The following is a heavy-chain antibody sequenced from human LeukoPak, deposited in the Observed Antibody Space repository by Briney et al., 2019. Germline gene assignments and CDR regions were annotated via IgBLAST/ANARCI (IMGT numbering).Heavy chain of an antibody. CDR1: GGSISSSSYY. J-gene: IGHJ6*03. V-gene: IGHV4-39*07. CDR3: ARDYYRLEPFFLRGYYYMDV. Sequence: PSETLSLTCTVSGGSISSSSYYWGWIRQPPGKGLEWIGSIYYSGSTYYNPSLKSRVTISVDTSKNQFSLQLNSVTPEDTAVYYCARDYYRLEPFFLRGYYYMDVWGKGTTVTVSS. D-gene: IGHD1-1*01. CDR2: IYYSGST.